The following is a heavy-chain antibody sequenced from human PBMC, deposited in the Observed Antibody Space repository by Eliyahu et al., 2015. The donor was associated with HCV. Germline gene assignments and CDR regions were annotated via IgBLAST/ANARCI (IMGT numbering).Heavy chain of an antibody. J-gene: IGHJ4*02. CDR2: MYXSGSN. CDR3: ASTFFYGGNSXSFDY. D-gene: IGHD4-23*01. V-gene: IGHV4-61*01. Sequence: QVQLQESGPXLVKPSETLSLTCTVSGASVTSGSYYWSWIRQPPGKRLEWIGYMYXSGSNNYNPSLKSRATISXDTSKKXFSXKLSSVTAADTAVYYCASTFFYGGNSXSFDYWGQGTLVTVSS. CDR1: GASVTSGSYY.